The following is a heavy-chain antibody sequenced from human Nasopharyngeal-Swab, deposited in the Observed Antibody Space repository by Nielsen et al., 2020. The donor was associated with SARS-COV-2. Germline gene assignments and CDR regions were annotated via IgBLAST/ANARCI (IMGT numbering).Heavy chain of an antibody. CDR3: ARQEYLNWFDP. CDR1: GGSISSSSYY. Sequence: SETLSLTCTVSGGSISSSSYYWGWIRQPPGMGLEWIGSIYYSGSNYYNPAINSRVTISVDTSKNQFSLKLSFVTAEETAVYYCARQEYLNWFDPSGQGTLVTVSS. D-gene: IGHD6-6*01. J-gene: IGHJ5*02. V-gene: IGHV4-39*01. CDR2: IYYSGSN.